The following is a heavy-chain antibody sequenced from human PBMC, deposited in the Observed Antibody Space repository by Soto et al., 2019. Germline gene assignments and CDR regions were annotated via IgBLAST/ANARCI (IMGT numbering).Heavy chain of an antibody. D-gene: IGHD4-17*01. V-gene: IGHV4-4*07. CDR2: VYATGTS. Sequence: SETLSLTCSVSGGSMSKFYWSWIRKTAGKGLEWMGRVYATGTSDYNPSLRSRIAMSVDISKKTFSLRLRSVTAADTCVYYCVRDGSKTLRDCFDPWGQGILVTVSS. CDR1: GGSMSKFY. CDR3: VRDGSKTLRDCFDP. J-gene: IGHJ5*02.